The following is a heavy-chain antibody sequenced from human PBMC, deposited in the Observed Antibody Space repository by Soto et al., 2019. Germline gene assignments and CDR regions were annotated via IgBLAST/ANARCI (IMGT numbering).Heavy chain of an antibody. CDR1: GFTFSDHY. D-gene: IGHD6-13*01. CDR3: ARISAAASNAFDI. CDR2: IRNKARKYTT. Sequence: EVQVVESGGGLVQPGVSLRLSCAGSGFTFSDHYMDWVRQAPGKGLEWVGRIRNKARKYTTEYAASVKGRFTISRDDSKNLLYLQMNSLKTEDTAVYLCARISAAASNAFDIWGQGTMVTVSS. J-gene: IGHJ3*02. V-gene: IGHV3-72*01.